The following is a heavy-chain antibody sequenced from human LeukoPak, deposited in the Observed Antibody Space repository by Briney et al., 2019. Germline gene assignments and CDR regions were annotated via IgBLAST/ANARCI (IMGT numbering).Heavy chain of an antibody. J-gene: IGHJ4*02. D-gene: IGHD3-10*01. V-gene: IGHV3-7*01. Sequence: GGSLRLSCAASGFPFSNYWMTWVRQAPGKGLEGVANIKQEGRQKYYVDSVRGRVTISRDNTKTSLYLQMNSLRGEYTAVSYCARLMYYYGSDPGFDYWGQGTLVTVSS. CDR1: GFPFSNYW. CDR3: ARLMYYYGSDPGFDY. CDR2: IKQEGRQK.